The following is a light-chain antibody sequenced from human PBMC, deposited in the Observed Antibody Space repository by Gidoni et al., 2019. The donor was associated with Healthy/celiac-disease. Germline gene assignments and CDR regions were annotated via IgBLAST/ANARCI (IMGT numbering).Light chain of an antibody. J-gene: IGKJ4*01. CDR1: QGISSY. V-gene: IGKV1-9*01. Sequence: DLQLTQSPSFLSASVGDRVTITCRASQGISSYLAWYQQKPGKAPKLLIYAASTLQSGVPSRFSGSVSGTEFTLTISSLEPEDFATYYCQQLNSYPFTFGGGTKVEIK. CDR2: AAS. CDR3: QQLNSYPFT.